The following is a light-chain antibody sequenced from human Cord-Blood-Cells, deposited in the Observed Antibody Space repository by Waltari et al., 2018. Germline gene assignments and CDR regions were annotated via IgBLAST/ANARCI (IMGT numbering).Light chain of an antibody. Sequence: QSVLTQPPSASATPVPRVNTSCSASSSTIGSNTINWYHQLPGTAPKLLNYINKQRPSGVPGRFSGSKSGTSASLAIIGLQSEDEADYYCAAWDDSLNGPVFGGRTKLTGL. CDR3: AAWDDSLNGPV. CDR2: INK. CDR1: SSTIGSNT. V-gene: IGLV1-44*01. J-gene: IGLJ2*01.